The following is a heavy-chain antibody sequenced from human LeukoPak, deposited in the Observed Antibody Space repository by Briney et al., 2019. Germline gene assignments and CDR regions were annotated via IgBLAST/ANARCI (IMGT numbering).Heavy chain of an antibody. V-gene: IGHV3-30*18. Sequence: GGSLRLSCAASGFTFSSYGMHWVRQAPGKGLEWVAVISYDGSNKYYADSVKGRFTISSDNSKNTLYLQMNSLRAEDTAVYYCAKESRAAAGTINFDYWGQGTLVTVSS. CDR1: GFTFSSYG. J-gene: IGHJ4*02. D-gene: IGHD6-13*01. CDR3: AKESRAAAGTINFDY. CDR2: ISYDGSNK.